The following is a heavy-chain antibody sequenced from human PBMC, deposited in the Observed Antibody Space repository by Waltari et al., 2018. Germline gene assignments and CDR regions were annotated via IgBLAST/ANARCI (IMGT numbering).Heavy chain of an antibody. J-gene: IGHJ4*02. D-gene: IGHD4-17*01. CDR2: IYYSGST. CDR1: GGSISSSSYY. Sequence: QLQLQESGPGLVKPSETLSLTCTVSGGSISSSSYYWGWIRPPPGKGLEWIGSIYYSGSTYYNPSLKSRVTISVDTSKNQFSLKLSSVTAADTAVYYCASLYGDYADVNWGQGTLVTVSS. CDR3: ASLYGDYADVN. V-gene: IGHV4-39*07.